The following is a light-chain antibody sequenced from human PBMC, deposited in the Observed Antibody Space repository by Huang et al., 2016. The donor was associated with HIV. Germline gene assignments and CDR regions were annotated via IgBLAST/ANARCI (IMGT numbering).Light chain of an antibody. CDR3: QHYGTLFT. Sequence: EVMLTQSPGTLSLSPGERATLPCRASESVSGSNLAWYQQKLGQATGLLIFGASTRATGIPDRCSASGSGTDFTLTISRLEPEDFAVYYCQHYGTLFTFGQGTKV. V-gene: IGKV3-20*01. J-gene: IGKJ3*01. CDR2: GAS. CDR1: ESVSGSN.